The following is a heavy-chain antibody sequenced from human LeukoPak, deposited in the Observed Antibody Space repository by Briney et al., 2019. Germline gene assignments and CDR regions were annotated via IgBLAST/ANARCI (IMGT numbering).Heavy chain of an antibody. J-gene: IGHJ4*02. CDR1: GFTFSSYS. CDR3: ARDYGGSSPFDY. CDR2: ISSSSSYI. D-gene: IGHD4-23*01. Sequence: GGSLRLSCAASGFTFSSYSMNWVRQAPGKGLEWVSSISSSSSYIYYADSVRGRFTISRDNAKNSLYLQMNSLRAEDTAVYYCARDYGGSSPFDYWGQGTLVTVSS. V-gene: IGHV3-21*01.